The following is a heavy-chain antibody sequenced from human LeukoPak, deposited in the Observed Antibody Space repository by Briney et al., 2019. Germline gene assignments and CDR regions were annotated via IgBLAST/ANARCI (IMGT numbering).Heavy chain of an antibody. V-gene: IGHV3-33*01. Sequence: PGRSLRLSCAASGFTFSSYGMHWVRQAPGKGLEWVAVIWYDGSNKYYADSVKGRFTISRDNSKNTLHLQMNSLRAEDTAVYYCAGDQTRPPQGGFWGQGTLVTVSS. J-gene: IGHJ4*02. D-gene: IGHD3-16*01. CDR2: IWYDGSNK. CDR3: AGDQTRPPQGGF. CDR1: GFTFSSYG.